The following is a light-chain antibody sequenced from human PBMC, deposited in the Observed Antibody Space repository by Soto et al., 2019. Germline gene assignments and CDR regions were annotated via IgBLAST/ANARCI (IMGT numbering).Light chain of an antibody. CDR1: QSIGRL. CDR2: DAS. Sequence: DLHLTQSPSTLSASAGDRVTITCRASQSIGRLLAWYQQRPGKAPQLLILDASTLESGVPPRFSGSGSGTEFTLTITSLQPEDFATYYCQHYNSYLGTFGQGTKLEIK. J-gene: IGKJ2*01. V-gene: IGKV1-5*01. CDR3: QHYNSYLGT.